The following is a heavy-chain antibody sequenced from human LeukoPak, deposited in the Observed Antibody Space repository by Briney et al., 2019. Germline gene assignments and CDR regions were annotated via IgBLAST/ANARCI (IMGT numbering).Heavy chain of an antibody. J-gene: IGHJ4*02. D-gene: IGHD5-24*01. Sequence: GGSLRLSCVVSEFTFSSLWMHWVRQAPGQGLVWVSRINTDGTTTNYADSVNGRFTISRDNAKNTLYLQMNSLRADDTAVYYCATAGNYRVDYWAQGTVVSVFS. CDR2: INTDGTTT. V-gene: IGHV3-74*01. CDR3: ATAGNYRVDY. CDR1: EFTFSSLW.